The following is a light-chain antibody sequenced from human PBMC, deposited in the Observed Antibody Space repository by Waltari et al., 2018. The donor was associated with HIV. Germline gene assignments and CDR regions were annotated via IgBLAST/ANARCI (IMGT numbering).Light chain of an antibody. J-gene: IGKJ1*01. CDR1: QDIRNE. CDR3: LQDYKYPRT. Sequence: AIQMTQFPSSLSAYVGDRVAITCRASQDIRNELGWYQQKPGKATNLLIFGTFNLQSGVASRFNGSGSGTDYTLTISSLQPEDLATYYCLQDYKYPRTFGQGTKVEIK. CDR2: GTF. V-gene: IGKV1-6*01.